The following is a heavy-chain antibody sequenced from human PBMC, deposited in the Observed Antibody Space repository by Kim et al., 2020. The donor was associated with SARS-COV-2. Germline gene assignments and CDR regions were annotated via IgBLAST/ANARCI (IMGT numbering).Heavy chain of an antibody. CDR3: ARGGYSGSSSFDY. J-gene: IGHJ4*02. CDR2: ISSSGSTI. V-gene: IGHV3-48*03. D-gene: IGHD1-26*01. CDR1: GFTFSSYE. Sequence: GGSLRLSCAASGFTFSSYEMNWVRQAPGKGLEWVSYISSSGSTIYYADSVKGRFTISRDNAKNSLYLQMNSLRAEDTAVYYCARGGYSGSSSFDYWGQGTLVTVSS.